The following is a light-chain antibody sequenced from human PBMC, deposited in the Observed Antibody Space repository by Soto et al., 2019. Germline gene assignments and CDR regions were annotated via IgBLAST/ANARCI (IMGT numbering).Light chain of an antibody. CDR2: DDG. J-gene: IGLJ1*01. V-gene: IGLV3-21*02. CDR3: QVWDNNYDHYV. CDR1: NIGGKS. Sequence: SYELTQPASVSVAPGQTARITCGGNNIGGKSLHWYQQKPGQAPVLVVYDDGDRPSGIAERFSGSNSGNTATLTISRVEAGDEADYYCQVWDNNYDHYVFGTGTKVTVL.